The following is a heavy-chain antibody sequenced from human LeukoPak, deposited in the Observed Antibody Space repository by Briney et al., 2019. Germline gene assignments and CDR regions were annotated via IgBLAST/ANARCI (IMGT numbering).Heavy chain of an antibody. CDR2: ITGGARTT. D-gene: IGHD6-19*01. CDR1: GFTFSSYA. Sequence: GGSLRLSCAGSGFTFSSYAMSWVRQAPGKGLEWVSTITGGARTTYYADSVKGRFTISRDNSKNTVFLQMNSLRAEDTAVYYCAKDTPLTAYGSGWSTNAFDYWGQGTLVTVSS. V-gene: IGHV3-23*01. J-gene: IGHJ4*02. CDR3: AKDTPLTAYGSGWSTNAFDY.